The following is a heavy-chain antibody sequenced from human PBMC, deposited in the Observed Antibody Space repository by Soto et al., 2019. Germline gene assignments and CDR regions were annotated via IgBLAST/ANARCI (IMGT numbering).Heavy chain of an antibody. CDR2: IYHSGST. J-gene: IGHJ5*02. Sequence: SETLSLTCAVSGGSISSGGYSWSWIRQPPGKGLEWIGYIYHSGSTYYNPSLKSRVTISVDRSKNQFSLKLSSVTAADTAVYYCARGAREYYDFWSGYNNWFDPWGQGTQVTAPQ. CDR3: ARGAREYYDFWSGYNNWFDP. V-gene: IGHV4-30-2*01. CDR1: GGSISSGGYS. D-gene: IGHD3-3*01.